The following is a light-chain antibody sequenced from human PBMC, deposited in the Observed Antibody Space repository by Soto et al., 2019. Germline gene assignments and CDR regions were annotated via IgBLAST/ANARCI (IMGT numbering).Light chain of an antibody. J-gene: IGKJ2*01. CDR2: DAS. Sequence: DIQMTQSPPTLSASVGDRVTITCRASLTIGTWLAWYQLKPGKAPKLLIYDASTLQGGVPSRFSGSGSGTEFTLTISSLQPDDFATYYCQHYDGYPYTFGQGTKLEIK. CDR3: QHYDGYPYT. CDR1: LTIGTW. V-gene: IGKV1-5*01.